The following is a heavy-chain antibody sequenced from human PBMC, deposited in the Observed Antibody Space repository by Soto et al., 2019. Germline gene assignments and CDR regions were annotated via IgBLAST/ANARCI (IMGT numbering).Heavy chain of an antibody. V-gene: IGHV1-18*01. CDR2: INAYNGNT. CDR3: ARDAAVGLFDY. D-gene: IGHD1-26*01. Sequence: QVQLVQSGAEVKKPGASVKVSCKASGYTFTSYGISWVRQAPGQGLEWMGWINAYNGNTKYAQNLQGRVTMTTDTSTSTAYMELRGWRSDDTAVYYWARDAAVGLFDYWGQGTLVTASS. CDR1: GYTFTSYG. J-gene: IGHJ4*02.